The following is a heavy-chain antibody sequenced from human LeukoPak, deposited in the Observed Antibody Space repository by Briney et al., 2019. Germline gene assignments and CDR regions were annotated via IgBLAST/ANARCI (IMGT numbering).Heavy chain of an antibody. D-gene: IGHD6-19*01. V-gene: IGHV1-69*01. CDR3: ARGRYSSGWKSYSSHYYYGLAV. J-gene: IGHJ6*02. Sequence: SVKVSCKASGGTFSNYAISWVRQAPGRGVEWMGGIIRWTGTADYAQKFQGRVTITADESTSTAYMELTSLRSEDTAAYYCARGRYSSGWKSYSSHYYYGLAVWGQGTTVTVSS. CDR1: GGTFSNYA. CDR2: IIRWTGTA.